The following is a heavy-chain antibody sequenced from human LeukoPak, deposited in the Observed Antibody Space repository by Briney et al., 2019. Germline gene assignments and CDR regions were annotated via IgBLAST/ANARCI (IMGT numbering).Heavy chain of an antibody. CDR2: ISSSSSYM. CDR3: ARDGIQLWWDY. V-gene: IGHV3-21*01. Sequence: PGGSLRLSCAASGFTVSNNYMSWVRQAPGKGLEWVSSISSSSSYMYYADSVKGRFTISRDNAKNSLYLQMNSLRAEDTAVYYCARDGIQLWWDYWGQGTLVTVSS. CDR1: GFTVSNNY. D-gene: IGHD5-18*01. J-gene: IGHJ4*02.